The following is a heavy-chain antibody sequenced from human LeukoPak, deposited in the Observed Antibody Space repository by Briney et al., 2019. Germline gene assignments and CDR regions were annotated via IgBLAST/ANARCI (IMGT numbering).Heavy chain of an antibody. V-gene: IGHV1-46*01. CDR3: ARARNSGYDLGTDY. D-gene: IGHD5-12*01. Sequence: ASVKVSCKASGYSFTSNYIHWVRQAPGQGLEWMGMIYPRDGSTSYAQKFQGRVTVTRDTSTSTVHMELSGLRSEDTAVYYCARARNSGYDLGTDYWGQGTLVTVSS. CDR2: IYPRDGST. CDR1: GYSFTSNY. J-gene: IGHJ4*02.